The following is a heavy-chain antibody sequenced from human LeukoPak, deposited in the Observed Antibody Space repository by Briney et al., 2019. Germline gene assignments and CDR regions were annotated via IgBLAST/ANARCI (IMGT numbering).Heavy chain of an antibody. D-gene: IGHD2/OR15-2a*01. CDR1: GFAFSAYS. CDR2: ISASPYI. J-gene: IGHJ3*01. CDR3: VRGGLSMQREDVFDL. Sequence: GGSLRLSCAGSGFAFSAYSMNWARHAPGKGLELVSSISASPYIYYADSVKDRFIIFRDNAKSSLYLQMNSLRAEDTAVYYCVRGGLSMQREDVFDLWGQGTMVTVPS. V-gene: IGHV3-21*01.